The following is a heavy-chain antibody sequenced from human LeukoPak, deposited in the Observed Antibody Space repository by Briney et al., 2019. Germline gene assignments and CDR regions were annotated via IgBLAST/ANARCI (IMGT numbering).Heavy chain of an antibody. CDR3: AKIAGYSYGLDY. D-gene: IGHD5-18*01. Sequence: HAGGSLRLSCAASGFTFSSYAMSWVRQAPGKGLEWVSAISGSGGSTYYADSVKGRFTISRDNSKNTLYLQMNSLRAEDTAVYYCAKIAGYSYGLDYWGQGTLVTVSS. V-gene: IGHV3-23*01. CDR1: GFTFSSYA. CDR2: ISGSGGST. J-gene: IGHJ4*02.